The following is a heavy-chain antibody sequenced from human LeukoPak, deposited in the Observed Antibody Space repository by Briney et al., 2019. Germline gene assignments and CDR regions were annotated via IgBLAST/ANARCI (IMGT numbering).Heavy chain of an antibody. CDR1: GYTFTSYD. CDR3: ARFNWNTLRALDY. V-gene: IGHV1-2*02. D-gene: IGHD1-20*01. CDR2: INPNSGGT. Sequence: GASVKVSCKASGYTFTSYDINWVRQATGQGLEWMGWINPNSGGTNYAQKFQGRVTMTRDTSISTAYMELSRLRSDDTAVYYCARFNWNTLRALDYWGQGTLVTVSS. J-gene: IGHJ4*02.